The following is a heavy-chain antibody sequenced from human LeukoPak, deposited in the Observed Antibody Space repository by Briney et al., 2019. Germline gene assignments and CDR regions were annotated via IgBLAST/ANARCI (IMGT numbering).Heavy chain of an antibody. V-gene: IGHV1-18*01. CDR3: ARDLPVVGTGLNWFDP. D-gene: IGHD6-19*01. CDR2: ISAYNGNT. J-gene: IGHJ5*02. Sequence: ASVKVSCKASGYTFTSYGISWVRQAPGQGLEWMGWISAYNGNTNYAQKLQGRVTMTTDTSTSTAYMELRSLRSDDTAVYYCARDLPVVGTGLNWFDPWGQGTLVTVSS. CDR1: GYTFTSYG.